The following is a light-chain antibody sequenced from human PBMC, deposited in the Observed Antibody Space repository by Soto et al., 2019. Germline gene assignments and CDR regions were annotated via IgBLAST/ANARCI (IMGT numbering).Light chain of an antibody. CDR3: QQTYSTLLP. J-gene: IGKJ4*01. CDR1: QGISSY. V-gene: IGKV1-8*01. CDR2: AAS. Sequence: AIRMTQSPSALSASTGDRVTITCRASQGISSYLAWYQQKPGKAPKLLIYAASTLQSGVPSRFSGSGSGTDFTLTISSLQPEDFATYYCQQTYSTLLPFGGGSMVDIK.